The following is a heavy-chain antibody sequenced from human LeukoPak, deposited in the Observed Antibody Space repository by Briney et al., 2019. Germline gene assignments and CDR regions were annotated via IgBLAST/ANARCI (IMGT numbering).Heavy chain of an antibody. Sequence: GASVKVSCKASGGTFSSYAISWVRQAPGQGLEWMGGIIPIFGTANYAQKFQGRVTITADESTSTAYMELSSLRSEDTAVYYCARVAYGDYARGYYYGMDVWGQGTTVTVSS. D-gene: IGHD4-17*01. J-gene: IGHJ6*02. CDR1: GGTFSSYA. V-gene: IGHV1-69*13. CDR2: IIPIFGTA. CDR3: ARVAYGDYARGYYYGMDV.